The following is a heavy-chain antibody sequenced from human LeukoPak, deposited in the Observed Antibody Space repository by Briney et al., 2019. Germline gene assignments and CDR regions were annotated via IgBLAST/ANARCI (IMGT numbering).Heavy chain of an antibody. CDR1: GGSISSYY. Sequence: SETLSLTCTVSGGSISSYYWSWIRQPPGKGLEWIGYIYYSGTTNYNPSLKSRVTISVDKSKNQFSLKLSSVTAADTAVYYCARRRIAAAGKRDYYGMDVWGQGTTVTVSS. J-gene: IGHJ6*02. V-gene: IGHV4-59*12. CDR3: ARRRIAAAGKRDYYGMDV. CDR2: IYYSGTT. D-gene: IGHD6-13*01.